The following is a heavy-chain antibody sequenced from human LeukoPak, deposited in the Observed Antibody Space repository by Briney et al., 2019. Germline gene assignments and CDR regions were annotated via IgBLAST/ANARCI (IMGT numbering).Heavy chain of an antibody. J-gene: IGHJ4*02. CDR2: IYINGDT. CDR3: ARGARIFDF. V-gene: IGHV4-4*09. CDR1: GDSITTYY. D-gene: IGHD2/OR15-2a*01. Sequence: PSETLSLTCTVSGDSITTYYWSWIRQAPGKELECLGYIYINGDTNSNPSLKSRGTLSLDTSKNQFSLRLTSVTAADTAVYYCARGARIFDFWGPGMLVTVSS.